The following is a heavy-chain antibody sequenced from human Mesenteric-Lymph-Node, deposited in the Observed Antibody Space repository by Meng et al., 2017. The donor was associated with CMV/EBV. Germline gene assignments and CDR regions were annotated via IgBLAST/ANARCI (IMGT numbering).Heavy chain of an antibody. CDR1: GDSISGGEHS. V-gene: IGHV4-31*03. J-gene: IGHJ4*02. CDR3: ASYSRTSSFDK. D-gene: IGHD6-6*01. CDR2: IYYSVRT. Sequence: CSGSGDSISGGEHSWSWIRQHPGKGLEWIGYIYYSVRTYYNPSLESRVTISADTSKNQFSLRLASVTAADTAVYYCASYSRTSSFDKWGQGTLVTVSS.